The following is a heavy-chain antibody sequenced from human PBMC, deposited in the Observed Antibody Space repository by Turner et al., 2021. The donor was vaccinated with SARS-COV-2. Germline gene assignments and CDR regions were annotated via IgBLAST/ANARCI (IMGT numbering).Heavy chain of an antibody. D-gene: IGHD4-17*01. CDR2: FNPSGGGT. J-gene: IGHJ3*02. Sequence: QVQLVQSGAEAKKPGASVKISCRASGYTFSDYYIHWVRQAPGQGLEWMGIFNPSGGGTSYAQNFQGRLTMTSDTSTSTVYMELSSLGSEDTAVYYCARDPRVPAVTHVDDAFDIWGQGTMVTVSS. CDR1: GYTFSDYY. V-gene: IGHV1-46*01. CDR3: ARDPRVPAVTHVDDAFDI.